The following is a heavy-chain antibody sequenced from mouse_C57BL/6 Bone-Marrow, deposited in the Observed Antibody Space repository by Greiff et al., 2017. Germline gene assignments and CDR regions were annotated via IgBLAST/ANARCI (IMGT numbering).Heavy chain of an antibody. V-gene: IGHV1-82*01. Sequence: VQLQQSGPELVKPGASVKISCKASGYAFSSSWLNWLKQRPGKGLEWIGRIYPGDGDTNYNGKFKGKATLTSDKSSSTAYMQLSSLTSEYSAVYFCARVRYYGSSAVWGTGTTVTVSS. D-gene: IGHD1-1*01. CDR1: GYAFSSSW. CDR3: ARVRYYGSSAV. J-gene: IGHJ1*03. CDR2: IYPGDGDT.